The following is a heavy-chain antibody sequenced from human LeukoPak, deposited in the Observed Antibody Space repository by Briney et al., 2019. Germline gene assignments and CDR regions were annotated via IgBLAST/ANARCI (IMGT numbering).Heavy chain of an antibody. V-gene: IGHV3-48*01. CDR3: ARSGPVRYYGSGSFDY. Sequence: PGGSLRLSCAASGFTFSSYSMNWVRQAPGKGLEWVSSISSSGSTIYYADSVKGRFTISRDNSKNTLYLQMNSLRAEDTAVYYCARSGPVRYYGSGSFDYWGQGTLVTVSS. D-gene: IGHD3-10*01. CDR2: ISSSGSTI. J-gene: IGHJ4*02. CDR1: GFTFSSYS.